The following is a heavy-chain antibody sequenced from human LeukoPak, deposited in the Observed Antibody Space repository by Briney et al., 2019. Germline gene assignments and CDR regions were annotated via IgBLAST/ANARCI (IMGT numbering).Heavy chain of an antibody. CDR1: GGSISCGSYY. CDR3: ARERSLAARVYYYYYYMDV. V-gene: IGHV4-61*02. CDR2: IYTSGST. J-gene: IGHJ6*03. D-gene: IGHD2-15*01. Sequence: SETLSLTCTVSGGSISCGSYYWSWIRQPAGKGLEWIGRIYTSGSTNYNPSLKSRVTISVDTSKNQFSLKLSSVTAADTAVYYCARERSLAARVYYYYYYMDVWSKGTTVTVSS.